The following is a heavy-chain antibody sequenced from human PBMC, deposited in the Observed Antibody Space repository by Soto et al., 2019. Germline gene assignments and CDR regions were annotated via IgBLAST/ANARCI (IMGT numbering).Heavy chain of an antibody. D-gene: IGHD3-22*01. CDR3: AGGAVVNFDS. Sequence: QLQLQESGSGLVKPSQTLSLTCAVSGGSISSGGSSWTWFRQPPGKGLEWIGYIYHSGSTYYNPSLKSRVTISVDRSKNQFSLKLTSVTAADTAVYYSAGGAVVNFDSWGQGTLVTVSS. CDR1: GGSISSGGSS. CDR2: IYHSGST. V-gene: IGHV4-30-2*01. J-gene: IGHJ4*02.